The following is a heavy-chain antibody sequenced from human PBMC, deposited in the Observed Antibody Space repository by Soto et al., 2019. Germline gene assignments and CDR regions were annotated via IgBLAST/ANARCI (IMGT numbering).Heavy chain of an antibody. CDR3: ARKRRGTNTYYYYYYMDV. Sequence: PSETLSLTCTVSGGSISSYYWSWIRQPPGKGLEWIGYIYYSGSTNYNPSLKSRVTISVDTSKNQFSLKLSSVTAADTAVYYCARKRRGTNTYYYYYYMDVWGKGTTVTVSS. CDR1: GGSISSYY. D-gene: IGHD2-8*01. CDR2: IYYSGST. J-gene: IGHJ6*03. V-gene: IGHV4-59*08.